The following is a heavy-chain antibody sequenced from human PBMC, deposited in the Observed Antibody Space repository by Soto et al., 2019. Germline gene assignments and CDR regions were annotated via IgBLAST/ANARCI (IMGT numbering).Heavy chain of an antibody. V-gene: IGHV1-69*02. J-gene: IGHJ4*02. D-gene: IGHD3-10*01. CDR3: ARHSGTVGYDDS. CDR2: IIPLLDVT. Sequence: QVQLVQSGAEVKKPGSSVKVSCKASGGTFSTYTINWVRQAPGQGLEWMGRIIPLLDVTNNDQRFQGRVTITADKSTNTVYMELTSLTSQDTAVYYCARHSGTVGYDDSWGQGTLVTVSS. CDR1: GGTFSTYT.